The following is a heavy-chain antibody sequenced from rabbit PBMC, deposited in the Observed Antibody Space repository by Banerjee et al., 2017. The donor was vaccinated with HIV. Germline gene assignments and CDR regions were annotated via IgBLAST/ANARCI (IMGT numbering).Heavy chain of an antibody. CDR1: GFSFSSSYY. D-gene: IGHD8-1*01. Sequence: QEQLEESGGDLVKPEGSLTLTCTASGFSFSSSYYMCWVRQAPGKGLEWIACIATSTGRSYYASWAKGRFTISKTSSTTVTLQMTSLTAADTATYFCARTYPGSSDYNYAFKLWGPGTLVTVS. V-gene: IGHV1S45*01. CDR3: ARTYPGSSDYNYAFKL. J-gene: IGHJ4*01. CDR2: IATSTGRS.